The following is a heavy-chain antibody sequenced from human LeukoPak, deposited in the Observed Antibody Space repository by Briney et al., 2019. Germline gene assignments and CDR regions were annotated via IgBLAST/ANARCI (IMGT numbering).Heavy chain of an antibody. J-gene: IGHJ4*02. CDR2: IYYSGST. D-gene: IGHD3-16*01. V-gene: IGHV4-39*07. CDR3: ARDPPLGELGY. CDR1: GGSISSSTYY. Sequence: PSETLSLTCTVSGGSISSSTYYWGWIRQPPGKGLEWIGSIYYSGSTYYNPSLKSRVTISVDTSKNQFSLKLSSVTAADTAVYYCARDPPLGELGYWGQGTLVTVSS.